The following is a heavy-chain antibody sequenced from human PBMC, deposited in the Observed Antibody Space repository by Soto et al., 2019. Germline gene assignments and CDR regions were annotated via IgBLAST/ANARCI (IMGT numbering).Heavy chain of an antibody. D-gene: IGHD3-3*01. V-gene: IGHV4-31*03. CDR2: IYYSGST. CDR3: ARGSPALRFLEDYYYMDV. CDR1: GGSISSGGYY. J-gene: IGHJ6*03. Sequence: SETLSLTCTVSGGSISSGGYYWSWIRQHPGKGLEWIGYIYYSGSTYYNPSLKSRVTISVDTSKNQFSLKLSSVTAADTAVYYCARGSPALRFLEDYYYMDVWGKGTTVTVS.